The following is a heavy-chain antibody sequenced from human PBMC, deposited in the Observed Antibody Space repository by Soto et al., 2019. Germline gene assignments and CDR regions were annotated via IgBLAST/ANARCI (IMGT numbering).Heavy chain of an antibody. CDR2: ISGSGDNT. J-gene: IGHJ4*02. CDR3: ANRWRNRFLETRDSFDY. V-gene: IGHV3-23*01. CDR1: GFTFRSSA. Sequence: HPGGSLRLSCAASGFTFRSSAMSWVRQAPGKGLEWVSAISGSGDNTYHADSVKGRFTISRDNAKNTLYLQMNSLRAEDTAIYYCANRWRNRFLETRDSFDYWGQGNLVTVSS. D-gene: IGHD3-3*01.